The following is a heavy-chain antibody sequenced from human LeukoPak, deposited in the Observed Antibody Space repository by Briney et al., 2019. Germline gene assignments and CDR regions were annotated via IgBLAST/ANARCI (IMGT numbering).Heavy chain of an antibody. CDR1: GFTFSSYG. D-gene: IGHD3-10*01. Sequence: GGSLRLSCAASGFTFSSYGLHWVRQAPGKGLEWVTFIRYDGSNKYYADSVKGRFTISRDNSKNTLYLQMNSLRAEDTAVYYCARDHHRTGSYYEYWGQGTLVTVSS. CDR3: ARDHHRTGSYYEY. CDR2: IRYDGSNK. V-gene: IGHV3-30*02. J-gene: IGHJ4*02.